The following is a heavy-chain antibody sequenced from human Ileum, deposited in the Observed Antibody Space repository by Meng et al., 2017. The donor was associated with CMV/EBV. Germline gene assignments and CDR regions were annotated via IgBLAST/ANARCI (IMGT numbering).Heavy chain of an antibody. CDR2: IYHSGST. V-gene: IGHV4-38-2*02. CDR3: ARALRYCSSTSCHGMDV. J-gene: IGHJ6*02. D-gene: IGHD2-2*01. CDR1: GYSISSGYY. Sequence: GSLRLSCTVSGYSISSGYYWDWIRQPPGKGLEWIGSIYHSGSTYCNPSLKSRVTIPVDTSKNQFSLKLSSVTAADTAVYYCARALRYCSSTSCHGMDVWGQGTTVTVSS.